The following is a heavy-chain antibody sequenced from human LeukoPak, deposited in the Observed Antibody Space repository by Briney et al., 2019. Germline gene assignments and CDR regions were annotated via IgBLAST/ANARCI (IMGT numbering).Heavy chain of an antibody. J-gene: IGHJ4*02. CDR3: ARDLLGAYYDSSGSRLDY. V-gene: IGHV1-46*01. CDR1: GYTFTNYY. Sequence: ASVKVSCKASGYTFTNYYMHLVRQAPGQGLEWMGIINPSGGSTSYAQKFQGIVTMTRDTSTSTVYMELSSLRSEDTAVYYCARDLLGAYYDSSGSRLDYWGQGTLVTVSS. CDR2: INPSGGST. D-gene: IGHD3-22*01.